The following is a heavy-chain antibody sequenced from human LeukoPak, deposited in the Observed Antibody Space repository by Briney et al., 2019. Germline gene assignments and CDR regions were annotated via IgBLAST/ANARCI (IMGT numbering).Heavy chain of an antibody. Sequence: SETLSLTCAVYGGSFSGYYWSWIRQPPGKGLKWIGEIHHSGSTNYNPSLKSRVTISVDTSKNQFSLKLSSVTAADTAVYYCASSTYYYGSGSYLDYWGQGTLVTVSS. CDR2: IHHSGST. D-gene: IGHD3-10*01. V-gene: IGHV4-34*01. CDR1: GGSFSGYY. CDR3: ASSTYYYGSGSYLDY. J-gene: IGHJ4*02.